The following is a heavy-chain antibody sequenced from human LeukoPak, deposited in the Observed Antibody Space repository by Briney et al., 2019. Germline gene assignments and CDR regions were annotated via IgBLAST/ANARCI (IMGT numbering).Heavy chain of an antibody. CDR2: ISSSSSYI. J-gene: IGHJ4*02. Sequence: GGSLRLSCAASGFTFSSYSMNWVRQAPGKGLEWVSSISSSSSYIYYADSVKGRFTISRDNAKNSLYLQMNSLRAEDTAVYYCARVGWELLYVFDYWGQGTLVTVSS. CDR1: GFTFSSYS. V-gene: IGHV3-21*01. CDR3: ARVGWELLYVFDY. D-gene: IGHD1-26*01.